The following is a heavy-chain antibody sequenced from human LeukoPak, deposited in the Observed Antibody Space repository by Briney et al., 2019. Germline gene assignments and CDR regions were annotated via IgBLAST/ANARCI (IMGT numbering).Heavy chain of an antibody. V-gene: IGHV1-2*02. D-gene: IGHD1-26*01. CDR3: ARDAWLVGATNLYYFDY. J-gene: IGHJ4*02. CDR2: INPNSGDT. CDR1: GYTFTGYY. Sequence: GASVKVSCKASGYTFTGYYMHWVRQAPGQGLEWMGWINPNSGDTNYAQKFQGRVTMIRDTSISTAYMELSSLTSDDTAVYYCARDAWLVGATNLYYFDYWGRGTLVTVSS.